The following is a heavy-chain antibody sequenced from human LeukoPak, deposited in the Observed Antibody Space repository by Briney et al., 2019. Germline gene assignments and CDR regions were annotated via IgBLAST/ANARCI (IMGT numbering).Heavy chain of an antibody. Sequence: GGSLRLSCAASGFTFSSYAMSWVRQAPGKGLEWVSAISGSRTYYADSVKGRFTISRDNSRNTLSLQMNSLRAEDTAVYYCAKVFRKDGDFHLFDYWGQGTLVTVSS. J-gene: IGHJ4*02. CDR1: GFTFSSYA. CDR3: AKVFRKDGDFHLFDY. D-gene: IGHD4-17*01. CDR2: ISGSRT. V-gene: IGHV3-23*01.